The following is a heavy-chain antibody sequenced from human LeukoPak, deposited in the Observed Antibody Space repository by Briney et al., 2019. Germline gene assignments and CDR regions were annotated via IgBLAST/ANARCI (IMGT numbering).Heavy chain of an antibody. Sequence: PGGSLRLSCAASGFTFNSYAIYWVRQAPGKGLEWVAVIPYDGSNKYYADSVKGRFTISRDNSKNTLYLQMNSLRAEDTAVYYCARDGVALAAAGTGNLDYWGQGTLVTVSS. CDR2: IPYDGSNK. CDR3: ARDGVALAAAGTGNLDY. D-gene: IGHD6-13*01. V-gene: IGHV3-30-3*01. CDR1: GFTFNSYA. J-gene: IGHJ4*02.